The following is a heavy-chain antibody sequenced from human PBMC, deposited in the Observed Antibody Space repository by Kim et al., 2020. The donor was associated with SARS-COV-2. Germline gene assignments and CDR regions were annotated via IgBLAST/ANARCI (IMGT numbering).Heavy chain of an antibody. CDR3: AKDRLYSSGWGAFDY. Sequence: DPSKGRVTNSQDKSKNPRYLQMKSLRGEDTAVYYCAKDRLYSSGWGAFDYWGQGTLVTVSS. V-gene: IGHV3-23*02. D-gene: IGHD6-19*01. J-gene: IGHJ4*02.